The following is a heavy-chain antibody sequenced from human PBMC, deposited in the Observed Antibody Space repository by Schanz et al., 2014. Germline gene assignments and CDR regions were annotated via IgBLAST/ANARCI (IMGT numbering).Heavy chain of an antibody. Sequence: EVQLLESGGGLVQPGGSLRLSCAASGFTFSSYAMSWVRQAPGKGLEWVSALSGSGGSTYYGDSVKGRFTISRDNSKNTLYLQMNTLRAEDTAVYYCARDRGYCSGGSCLTFDYWGQGTLVTVSS. D-gene: IGHD2-15*01. J-gene: IGHJ4*02. CDR1: GFTFSSYA. V-gene: IGHV3-23*01. CDR3: ARDRGYCSGGSCLTFDY. CDR2: LSGSGGST.